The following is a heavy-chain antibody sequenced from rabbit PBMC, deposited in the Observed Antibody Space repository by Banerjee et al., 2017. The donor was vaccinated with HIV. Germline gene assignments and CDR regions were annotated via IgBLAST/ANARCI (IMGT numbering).Heavy chain of an antibody. J-gene: IGHJ4*01. CDR3: VRDHSYDDYGDYLAFDL. CDR2: IYIGGSGAT. Sequence: QEQLKESGGGLVKPGASLTLTCTASGFSFSSNVMCWFRQAPGKGLEWIACIYIGGSGATYYASWATGRFTISKTSSTTVTLQLNSLTAADTATYFCVRDHSYDDYGDYLAFDLWGPGTLVT. CDR1: GFSFSSNV. V-gene: IGHV1S45*01. D-gene: IGHD2-1*01.